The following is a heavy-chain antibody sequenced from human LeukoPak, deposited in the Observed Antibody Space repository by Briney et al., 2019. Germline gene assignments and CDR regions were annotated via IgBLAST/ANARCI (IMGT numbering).Heavy chain of an antibody. J-gene: IGHJ2*01. CDR3: AISYYESSGYSLQYFNL. D-gene: IGHD3-22*01. CDR2: IYYSGST. CDR1: GGSISSSNYY. Sequence: SETLSLTCTVSGGSISSSNYYWGWIRQPPGKGLEWIGSIYYSGSTYYSPSLKSRVTISVDTSRNQFSLKLSSVTAADTAVYYCAISYYESSGYSLQYFNLWGRGTLVTVSS. V-gene: IGHV4-39*07.